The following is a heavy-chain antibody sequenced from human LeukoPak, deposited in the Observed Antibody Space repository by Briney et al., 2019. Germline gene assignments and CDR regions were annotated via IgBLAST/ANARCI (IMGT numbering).Heavy chain of an antibody. Sequence: SVKVSCKASGGTFSTFGITWVRQAPGQGLEWMGGTIPIFGAKHYAQKFRGRVTFTANNSTTTTFMELSSLRSEDTAVYYCARGRFGELTWGQETLVTVSS. CDR2: TIPIFGAK. V-gene: IGHV1-69*06. J-gene: IGHJ5*02. CDR3: ARGRFGELT. CDR1: GGTFSTFG. D-gene: IGHD3-10*01.